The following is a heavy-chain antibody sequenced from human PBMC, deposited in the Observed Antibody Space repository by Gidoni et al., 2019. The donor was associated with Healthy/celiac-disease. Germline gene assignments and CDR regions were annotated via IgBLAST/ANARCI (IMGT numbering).Heavy chain of an antibody. V-gene: IGHV4-31*03. CDR1: GGSISRGGYS. Sequence: QVQLQESGPGLVKPSQTLSPTCTVSGGSISRGGYSWSWLRQHPGKGLEWIGYIYYSGSTYYNPSLKSRVTISVDTSKNQFSLKLSSVTAADTAVYYCARVEAGSWGRQTLYYFDYWGQGTLVTVSS. D-gene: IGHD6-13*01. CDR2: IYYSGST. CDR3: ARVEAGSWGRQTLYYFDY. J-gene: IGHJ4*02.